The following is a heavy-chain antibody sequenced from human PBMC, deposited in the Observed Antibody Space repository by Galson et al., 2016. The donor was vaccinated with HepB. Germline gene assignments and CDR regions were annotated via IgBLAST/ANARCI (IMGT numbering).Heavy chain of an antibody. D-gene: IGHD1-26*01. CDR3: ATDPLTGSYY. Sequence: SVKVSCKVSGYTLTELSMHWVRQAPGKGLEWMGGFDPEDGEIIYAQKFQGRVTMTEDTSTDTAYMLLSSLSSEDTAVYYCATDPLTGSYYWGQGTLVTVSS. V-gene: IGHV1-24*01. CDR1: GYTLTELS. J-gene: IGHJ4*01. CDR2: FDPEDGEI.